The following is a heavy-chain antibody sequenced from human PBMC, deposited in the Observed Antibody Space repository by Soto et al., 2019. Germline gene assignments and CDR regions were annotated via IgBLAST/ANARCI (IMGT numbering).Heavy chain of an antibody. Sequence: SETRSLTCTVSGGSISSYYWSWIRQPPGKGLEWIGYIYYSGSTNYNPSLKSRVTISVDTSKNQFSLKLSSVTAADTAVYYCARGGVDTELGERYYYYYMDVWGKGTTVTVSS. J-gene: IGHJ6*03. CDR2: IYYSGST. CDR3: ARGGVDTELGERYYYYYMDV. CDR1: GGSISSYY. V-gene: IGHV4-59*01. D-gene: IGHD5-18*01.